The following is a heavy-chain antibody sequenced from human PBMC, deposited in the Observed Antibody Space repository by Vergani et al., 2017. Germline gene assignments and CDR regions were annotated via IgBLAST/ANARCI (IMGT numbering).Heavy chain of an antibody. CDR2: SRNMAYSFST. Sequence: EVQLVESGGALVQPGGSLRLSCAVSGFTFSDYYLDWIRQAPGKGLEWVGRSRNMAYSFSTQFAASVAGRFSISRDVSTRSLFLQMNSLKIEDTAVYFCVREGTYCSGSSCYTGVGIFDFWGQGTPVTVSS. D-gene: IGHD2-2*01. V-gene: IGHV3-72*01. CDR1: GFTFSDYY. J-gene: IGHJ4*02. CDR3: VREGTYCSGSSCYTGVGIFDF.